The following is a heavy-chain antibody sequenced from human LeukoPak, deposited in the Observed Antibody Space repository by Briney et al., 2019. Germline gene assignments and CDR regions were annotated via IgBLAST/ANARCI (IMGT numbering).Heavy chain of an antibody. CDR1: GFTFSSYD. CDR2: ISYDESNK. Sequence: PGGSLRLSCAASGFTFSSYDMHWVRQAPGKGLEWGAVISYDESNKNYADSVKGRFTISRDNSKNTLYMQMNSLRAEDTAVYYCAKDDTNDCSSTSCYFHYYGMDVWGQGTTVTVSS. CDR3: AKDDTNDCSSTSCYFHYYGMDV. J-gene: IGHJ6*02. V-gene: IGHV3-30*18. D-gene: IGHD2-2*01.